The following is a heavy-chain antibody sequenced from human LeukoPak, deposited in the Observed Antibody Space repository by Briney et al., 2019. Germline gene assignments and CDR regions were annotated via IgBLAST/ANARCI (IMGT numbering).Heavy chain of an antibody. CDR2: INHSGST. CDR1: GGSFSGYY. V-gene: IGHV4-34*01. CDR3: ARGLEGIAAAATRWFDP. D-gene: IGHD6-13*01. Sequence: SETLSLTCAVYGGSFSGYYWSWIRQPPGKGLEWIGEINHSGSTNYNPSLKSRVTISVDTSKNQFSLKLSSVTAADTAVYYCARGLEGIAAAATRWFDPWGQGTLVTVSS. J-gene: IGHJ5*02.